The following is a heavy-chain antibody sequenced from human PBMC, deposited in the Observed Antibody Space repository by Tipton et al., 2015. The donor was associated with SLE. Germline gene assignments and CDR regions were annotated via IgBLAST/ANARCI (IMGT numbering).Heavy chain of an antibody. V-gene: IGHV4-59*01. D-gene: IGHD3-10*01. Sequence: LVKPSETLPLTCNVSGASISSSYLSWIRQPPGKGLEWIGHIYQSGGTYYNPSLKGRVTISVDTSKNQFSLKLRSVTAADTALYYCARAKGSGTYSSGQFDSWGQGTLVTVSS. CDR3: ARAKGSGTYSSGQFDS. CDR1: GASISSSY. J-gene: IGHJ4*02. CDR2: IYQSGGT.